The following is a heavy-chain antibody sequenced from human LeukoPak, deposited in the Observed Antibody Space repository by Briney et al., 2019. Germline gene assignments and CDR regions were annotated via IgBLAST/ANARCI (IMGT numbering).Heavy chain of an antibody. V-gene: IGHV3-23*01. Sequence: GGSLRLFCAASGFTFNNYGVNWVRQAPGKGLEWVSGISGNGDTRYYADSVKGRFTISRDNSKNTLFMQMNSLTAEVTAMYYCAKDLEYYNSFACDIWGQGTMVTISS. CDR2: ISGNGDTR. J-gene: IGHJ3*02. CDR3: AKDLEYYNSFACDI. CDR1: GFTFNNYG. D-gene: IGHD3-3*01.